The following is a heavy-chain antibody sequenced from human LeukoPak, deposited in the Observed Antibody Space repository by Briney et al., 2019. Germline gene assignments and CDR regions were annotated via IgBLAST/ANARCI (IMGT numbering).Heavy chain of an antibody. D-gene: IGHD3-3*01. Sequence: ASVKVSCKASGYTFTGYYMHWVRQAPGQGLEWMGWINPNSGGTNYAQKFQGRVTMTRDTSISTAYMELSRLRSDDTAVYYCAXXXXXXFXXGYYTGYYYYGMDVWGQGTTVTVSS. J-gene: IGHJ6*02. CDR1: GYTFTGYY. CDR3: AXXXXXXFXXGYYTGYYYYGMDV. V-gene: IGHV1-2*02. CDR2: INPNSGGT.